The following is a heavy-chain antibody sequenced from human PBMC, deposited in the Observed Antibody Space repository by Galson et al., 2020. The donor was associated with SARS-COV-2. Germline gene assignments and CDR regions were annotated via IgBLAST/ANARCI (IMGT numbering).Heavy chain of an antibody. CDR1: GFTFSSYA. CDR2: ISGSGGST. CDR3: AKALRPIDSASWYLAFDI. D-gene: IGHD6-13*01. V-gene: IGHV3-23*01. Sequence: GGSLRLSCAASGFTFSSYAMSWVRQAPGKGLEWVSSISGSGGSTYYVDSVKGRFTISRDNSKNTLYLQMNSLRAEDTAVYYCAKALRPIDSASWYLAFDIWGHGTMVTVS. J-gene: IGHJ3*02.